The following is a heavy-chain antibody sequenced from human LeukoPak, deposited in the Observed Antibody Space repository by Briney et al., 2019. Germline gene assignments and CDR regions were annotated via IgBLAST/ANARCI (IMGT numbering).Heavy chain of an antibody. Sequence: GGSLRLSCAASGFTFSSYEMNWVRQAPGKGLEWVSYISSSGTTIYYADSVKGRFTISRDNAKNSPYLQMNSLRAEDTAVYYCARRYCSSTSCLIDYWGQGTLVTVSS. D-gene: IGHD2-2*01. V-gene: IGHV3-48*03. CDR2: ISSSGTTI. CDR3: ARRYCSSTSCLIDY. CDR1: GFTFSSYE. J-gene: IGHJ4*02.